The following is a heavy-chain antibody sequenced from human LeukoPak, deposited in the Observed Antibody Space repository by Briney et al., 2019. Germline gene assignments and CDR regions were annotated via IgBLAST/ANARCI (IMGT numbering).Heavy chain of an antibody. Sequence: GGSLRLSCAASGFSLRSFAMSWVRQAPGKGLEWVSASSGDGGNTDYANSVKGRFTISRDNSKNTLYLQKNSLRAEDTAVYYCAKDAYRDYYDSSGYYYAGGIGYWGQGPLVTVSS. D-gene: IGHD3-22*01. CDR2: SSGDGGNT. CDR3: AKDAYRDYYDSSGYYYAGGIGY. CDR1: GFSLRSFA. J-gene: IGHJ4*02. V-gene: IGHV3-23*01.